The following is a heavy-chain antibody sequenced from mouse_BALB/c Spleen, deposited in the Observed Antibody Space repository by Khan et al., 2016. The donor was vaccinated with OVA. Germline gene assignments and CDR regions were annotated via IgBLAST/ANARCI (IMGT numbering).Heavy chain of an antibody. CDR1: GYSITSGYG. CDR3: ARTARIKY. V-gene: IGHV3-2*02. Sequence: VQLKESGPGLVKPSQSLSLTCTVTGYSITSGYGWNWIRQFPGNKLEWMGYISYSGSPTYTPSLKSRISITRDTSKNQFFLQLDSVTTEDTATYYCARTARIKYWGQGTTLTGSS. J-gene: IGHJ2*01. D-gene: IGHD1-2*01. CDR2: ISYSGSP.